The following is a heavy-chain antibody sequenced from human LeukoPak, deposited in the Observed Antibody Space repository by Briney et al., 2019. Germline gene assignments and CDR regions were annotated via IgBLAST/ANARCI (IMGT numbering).Heavy chain of an antibody. CDR1: GGSISGYF. CDR2: IYATGTT. V-gene: IGHV4-4*07. D-gene: IGHD3-16*02. CDR3: AREGGGSNRCLD. J-gene: IGHJ1*01. Sequence: PSETLSLTCTVSGGSISGYFWSWIRQPAGKGLEWIGRIYATGTTNYNPSLKSRVTMSVDTSKNQFSLNLTSVTAADTAVYYFAREGGGSNRCLDWGQGTLVTVSS.